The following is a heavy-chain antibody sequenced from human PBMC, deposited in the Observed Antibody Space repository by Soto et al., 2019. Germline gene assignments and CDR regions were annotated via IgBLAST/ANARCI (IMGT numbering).Heavy chain of an antibody. J-gene: IGHJ6*02. V-gene: IGHV4-39*01. CDR2: IYYSGST. D-gene: IGHD6-13*01. CDR1: GGSISSSSYY. CDR3: ARQSSSSWYVYYYYGMDV. Sequence: PSETLSLTCTVSGGSISSSSYYWGWIRQPPGKGLEWIGSIYYSGSTYYNPSLKSRVTITVDTSKNQFSLRLSSVTAADTAVYYCARQSSSSWYVYYYYGMDVWGQGTTVTVSS.